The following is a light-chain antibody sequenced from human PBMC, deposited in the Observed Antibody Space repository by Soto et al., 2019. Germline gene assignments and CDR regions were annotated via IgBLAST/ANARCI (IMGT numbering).Light chain of an antibody. CDR2: DAS. CDR3: QQRSNWPLT. Sequence: EIVLTQSPATLSLSPGERVTLSCRASQSVSSYLAWYKQKPGQAPRLLIYDASNRATGIPARFSGSGSGTDFTLTISSLEPEDFAVYYCQQRSNWPLTFGGGTKVEIK. V-gene: IGKV3-11*01. J-gene: IGKJ4*01. CDR1: QSVSSY.